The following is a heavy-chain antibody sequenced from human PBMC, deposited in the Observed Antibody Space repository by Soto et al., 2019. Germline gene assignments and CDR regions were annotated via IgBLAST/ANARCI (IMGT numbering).Heavy chain of an antibody. CDR1: GGSISSGGYY. CDR3: ARGRSITIFGVVPPRFDY. D-gene: IGHD3-3*01. J-gene: IGHJ4*02. Sequence: PSETLSLTCTVSGGSISSGGYYWSWIRQHPGKGLEWIGYIYYSGSTYYNPSLKSRVTISVDTSKNQFSLKLSSVTAADTAVYYCARGRSITIFGVVPPRFDYWGQGTLVTVSS. CDR2: IYYSGST. V-gene: IGHV4-31*03.